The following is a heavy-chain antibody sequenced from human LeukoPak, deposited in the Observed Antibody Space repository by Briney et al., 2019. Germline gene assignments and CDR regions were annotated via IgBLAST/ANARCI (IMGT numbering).Heavy chain of an antibody. CDR2: IWYDGSNK. V-gene: IGHV3-33*06. Sequence: GSLRLSCAASGFTFSSYGMHWVRQAPGKGLEWVAVIWYDGSNKYYADSVKGRFAISRDNSKNTLYLQMNSLRAEDTAVYYCAKEGYYDSSGYNWFDPWGQGTLVTVSS. CDR1: GFTFSSYG. CDR3: AKEGYYDSSGYNWFDP. D-gene: IGHD3-22*01. J-gene: IGHJ5*02.